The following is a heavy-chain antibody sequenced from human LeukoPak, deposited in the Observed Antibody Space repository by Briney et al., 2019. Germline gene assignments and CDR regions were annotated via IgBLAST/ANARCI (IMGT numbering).Heavy chain of an antibody. CDR3: TVIVTGS. CDR2: ISGDGSRT. J-gene: IGHJ5*02. CDR1: GFIFSDYW. V-gene: IGHV3-74*01. Sequence: GGSLRLSCAASGFIFSDYWTYWVRQASGKGLVWVSRISGDGSRTNYADSVKGRFTISRDNAKNTLYLQMNSLRVEDTAVYYCTVIVTGSWGQGTLVTVSS. D-gene: IGHD2/OR15-2a*01.